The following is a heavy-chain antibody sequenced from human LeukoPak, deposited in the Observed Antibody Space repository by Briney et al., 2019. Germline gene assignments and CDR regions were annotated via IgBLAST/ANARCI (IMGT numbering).Heavy chain of an antibody. CDR3: ARELSDEGWLHKSYYFDY. V-gene: IGHV4-59*01. CDR2: SYYNGNT. CDR1: GGSITNYY. D-gene: IGHD5-12*01. Sequence: PSETLSLTCTVSGGSITNYYWSWIRQPPGKGLEWIGFSYYNGNTNYNPSLKSRVTISVDMSKNQFSLSLRSVTAADTAAYYCARELSDEGWLHKSYYFDYWGQGTLVTVSS. J-gene: IGHJ4*02.